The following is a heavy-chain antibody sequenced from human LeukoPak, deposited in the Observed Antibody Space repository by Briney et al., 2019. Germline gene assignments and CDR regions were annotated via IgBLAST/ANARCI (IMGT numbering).Heavy chain of an antibody. CDR3: ARSSELLVVPAAMWYYYGMDV. J-gene: IGHJ6*02. D-gene: IGHD2-2*01. CDR1: GGSISSGGYY. CDR2: IYYSGST. V-gene: IGHV4-31*03. Sequence: PSQTLSLTCTVSGGSISSGGYYWSWIRQHPGKGLEWIGYIYYSGSTNYNPSLKSRVTISVDTSKNQFSLKLSSVTAADTAVYYCARSSELLVVPAAMWYYYGMDVWGQGTTVTVSS.